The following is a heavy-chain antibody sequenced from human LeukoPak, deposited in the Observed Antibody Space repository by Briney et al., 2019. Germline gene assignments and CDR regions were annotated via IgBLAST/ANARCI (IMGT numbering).Heavy chain of an antibody. CDR2: IYYSGST. CDR1: GGSISSYY. Sequence: SETLSLTCTVPGGSISSYYWSWIRQPPGKGLEWIGYIYYSGSTNYNPSLKSRVTISVDTSKNQFSLKLSSVTAADTAVYYCARQVERPTNFDYWGQGTLVTVSS. D-gene: IGHD4-11*01. CDR3: ARQVERPTNFDY. J-gene: IGHJ4*02. V-gene: IGHV4-59*08.